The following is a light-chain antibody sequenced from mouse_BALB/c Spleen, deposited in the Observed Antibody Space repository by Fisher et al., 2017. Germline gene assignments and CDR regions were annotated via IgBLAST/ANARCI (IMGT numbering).Light chain of an antibody. CDR2: RTS. CDR1: SSVSY. J-gene: IGKJ2*01. CDR3: QQWSSNPPT. V-gene: IGKV4-68*01. Sequence: IVMTQTPALMSASLGEEITLTCSASSSVSYMHWYQQKSGASPKPLIHRTSNLASGVPARFSGSGSGTSYSLTISSMEAEDAATYYCQQWSSNPPTFGGGTKLEIK.